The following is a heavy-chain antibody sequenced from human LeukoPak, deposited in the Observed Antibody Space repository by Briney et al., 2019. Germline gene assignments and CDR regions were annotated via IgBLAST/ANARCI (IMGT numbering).Heavy chain of an antibody. CDR3: ARDREWYSSGGPPSPAVVY. Sequence: GGSLRLSCAASGFTFSSYGMHWVRQAPGKGVEWVAVIWYDGSNKYYADSVKGRFTISRDNSKNTLYLQMNSLRAEDTAVYYCARDREWYSSGGPPSPAVVYWGQGTLVTVSS. J-gene: IGHJ4*02. D-gene: IGHD6-19*01. CDR1: GFTFSSYG. V-gene: IGHV3-33*01. CDR2: IWYDGSNK.